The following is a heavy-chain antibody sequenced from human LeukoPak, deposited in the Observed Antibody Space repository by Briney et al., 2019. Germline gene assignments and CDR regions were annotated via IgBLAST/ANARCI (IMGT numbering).Heavy chain of an antibody. CDR2: INPNSGGT. J-gene: IGHJ4*02. CDR1: GYTFTVYY. Sequence: ASVKVSCKAAGYTFTVYYMRWVRGAPGQGLEWMGWINPNSGGTNYAQKFQGRVTMTRDTSISTAYMELSRLRSDDTAVSYCERTIYCSGGSCYSSFDYRGQGTLVTVSS. V-gene: IGHV1-2*02. CDR3: ERTIYCSGGSCYSSFDY. D-gene: IGHD2-15*01.